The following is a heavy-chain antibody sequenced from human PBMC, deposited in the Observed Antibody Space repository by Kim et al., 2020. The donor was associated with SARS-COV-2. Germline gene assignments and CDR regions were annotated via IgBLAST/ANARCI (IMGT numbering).Heavy chain of an antibody. J-gene: IGHJ3*02. CDR2: IIPIFGTA. Sequence: SVKVSCKASGGTFSSYAISWVRQAPGQGLEWMGGIIPIFGTANYAQKFQGRVTITADESTSTAYMELSSLRSEDTAVYYCYAFSSSPDDAFDIWGQGTMVTVSS. CDR3: YAFSSSPDDAFDI. D-gene: IGHD6-13*01. V-gene: IGHV1-69*13. CDR1: GGTFSSYA.